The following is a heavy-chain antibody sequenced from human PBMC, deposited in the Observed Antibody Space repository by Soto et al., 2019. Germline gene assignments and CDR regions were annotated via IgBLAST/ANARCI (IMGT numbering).Heavy chain of an antibody. Sequence: SETLSLTCAVYGVSFSGYYWSWIRQPPGKGLEWIGEINHSGSTNYNPSLKSRVTISVDTSKNQFSLKLSSVTAADTAVYYCARGVAARPRGTTRKYYFDYWGQGTLVTVSS. V-gene: IGHV4-34*01. J-gene: IGHJ4*02. CDR3: ARGVAARPRGTTRKYYFDY. D-gene: IGHD6-6*01. CDR1: GVSFSGYY. CDR2: INHSGST.